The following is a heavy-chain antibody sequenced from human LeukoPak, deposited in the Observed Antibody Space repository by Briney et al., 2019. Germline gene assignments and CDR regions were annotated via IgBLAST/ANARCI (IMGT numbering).Heavy chain of an antibody. CDR2: IKSKTDGGTT. V-gene: IGHV3-15*01. D-gene: IGHD6-13*01. Sequence: GGSLRLSCAASGFTFSNAWMSWVRQAPGKGLEWVGRIKSKTDGGTTDYAAPVKGRFTISRDDSKNTLYLQMNSLKTEDTAVYYCYSSSWDYYFDYWGQGTQVTVSS. CDR3: YSSSWDYYFDY. J-gene: IGHJ4*02. CDR1: GFTFSNAW.